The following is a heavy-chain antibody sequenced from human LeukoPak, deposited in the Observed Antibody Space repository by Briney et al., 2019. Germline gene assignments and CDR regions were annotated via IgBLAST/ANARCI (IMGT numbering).Heavy chain of an antibody. CDR3: ARARCSSTSSYGWGYFDY. CDR1: GYTFTGYY. J-gene: IGHJ4*02. D-gene: IGHD2-2*01. Sequence: ASVKVSCTASGYTFTGYYMHWVRQAPGQGLEWMGWINPNSGGTNYAQKFQGRVTMTRDTSISTAYMELSRLRSDDTAVYYCARARCSSTSSYGWGYFDYWGQGTLVTVSS. CDR2: INPNSGGT. V-gene: IGHV1-2*02.